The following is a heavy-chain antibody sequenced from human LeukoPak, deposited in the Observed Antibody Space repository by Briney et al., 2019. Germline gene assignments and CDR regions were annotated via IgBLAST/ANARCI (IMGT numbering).Heavy chain of an antibody. V-gene: IGHV3-74*01. D-gene: IGHD2-15*01. Sequence: GGSLRLSCAASGFTFNNYGMHWVRQAPGKGLVWVSRIRSDGKSTSYTDSVRGRFTISRDNAKNTLYLQMNGLRDEDTAVYYCATEVASWFDPWGQGTLVTVSS. CDR3: ATEVASWFDP. J-gene: IGHJ5*02. CDR1: GFTFNNYG. CDR2: IRSDGKST.